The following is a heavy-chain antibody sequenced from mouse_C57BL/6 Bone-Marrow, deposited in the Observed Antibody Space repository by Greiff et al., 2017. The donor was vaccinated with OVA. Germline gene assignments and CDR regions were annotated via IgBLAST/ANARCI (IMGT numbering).Heavy chain of an antibody. D-gene: IGHD1-1*01. CDR1: GYTFTSYW. V-gene: IGHV1-55*01. CDR2: IYPGRGST. CDR3: ARRGDYYGSRYFEV. Sequence: QVQLQQPGAELVKPGASVKMSCKASGYTFTSYWITWVKQRPGQGLEWIGDIYPGRGSTNYNEKFKSKATLTVDTSSSTAYMQLSSLTSEDSAVYYCARRGDYYGSRYFEVWGTGTTVTVSS. J-gene: IGHJ1*03.